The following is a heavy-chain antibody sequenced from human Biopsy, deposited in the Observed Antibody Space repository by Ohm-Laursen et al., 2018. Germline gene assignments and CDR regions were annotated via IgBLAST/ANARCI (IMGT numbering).Heavy chain of an antibody. V-gene: IGHV4-59*01. CDR1: GGSFSGYH. Sequence: PGTLSLACAVDGGSFSGYHWSWIRKSPGKGLEWLAYISYTGGITSNPSLNGRATMSLDTSKNQFSLRLIYVTAADTAVYYCARMPHFDYWGQGILVTASS. D-gene: IGHD2-2*01. CDR3: ARMPHFDY. J-gene: IGHJ4*02. CDR2: ISYTGGI.